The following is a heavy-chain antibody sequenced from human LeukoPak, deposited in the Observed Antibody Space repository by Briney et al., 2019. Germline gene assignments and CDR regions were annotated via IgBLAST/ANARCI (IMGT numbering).Heavy chain of an antibody. V-gene: IGHV4-59*01. CDR2: IYYSGST. J-gene: IGHJ4*02. Sequence: SETLSLTCTVSGGSISSYYWSWIRQPPGKGLEWIGYIYYSGSTNYNPSLKSRVTISVDTSKNQFSLKLSSVTAADTAVYYCARGHVDSSGYYYPFDYWGQGTLVTVSS. D-gene: IGHD3-22*01. CDR1: GGSISSYY. CDR3: ARGHVDSSGYYYPFDY.